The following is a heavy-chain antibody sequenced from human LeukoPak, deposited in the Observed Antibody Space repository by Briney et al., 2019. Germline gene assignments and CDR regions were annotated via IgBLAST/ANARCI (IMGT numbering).Heavy chain of an antibody. V-gene: IGHV3-23*01. CDR2: ISDSGVTA. D-gene: IGHD1-26*01. CDR1: GFTFSNYA. Sequence: GGSLRLSCATSGFTFSNYAMSWVRQAPGQGLDWVSAISDSGVTAYYADSVKGRFTIFRDNSESTVYLQMNRLRAEDTAVYYCAKDVGKWESLHFFDYWGQGTLVTVSS. CDR3: AKDVGKWESLHFFDY. J-gene: IGHJ4*02.